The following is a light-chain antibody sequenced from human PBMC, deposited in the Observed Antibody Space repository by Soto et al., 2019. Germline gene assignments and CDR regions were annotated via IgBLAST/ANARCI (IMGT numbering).Light chain of an antibody. CDR1: SSDVGGYNY. CDR3: TSYTSTSTPYV. J-gene: IGLJ1*01. Sequence: QSVLTQPPSASGSPGQSVTISCTGTSSDVGGYNYVSWYQQHPGKAPKLMIYEVSNRPSGVSNRFSGSKSANTASLTISGLQAEDEADYYCTSYTSTSTPYVFGAGTKVTVL. CDR2: EVS. V-gene: IGLV2-14*01.